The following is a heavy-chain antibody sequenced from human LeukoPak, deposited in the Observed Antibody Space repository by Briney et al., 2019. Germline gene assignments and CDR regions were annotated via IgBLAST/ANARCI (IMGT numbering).Heavy chain of an antibody. CDR3: ARQRRYCSGDNCYQRTFDY. CDR2: ISSSSSTI. J-gene: IGHJ4*02. V-gene: IGHV3-48*04. CDR1: GFSFSNYY. Sequence: GGSLRLSCAASGFSFSNYYMNWVRQAPGKGLEWVSYISSSSSTIDYADSVKGRFTISRDNAKNSLYLQMNSLRAEDTAVYYCARQRRYCSGDNCYQRTFDYWGQGTLVTVSS. D-gene: IGHD2-15*01.